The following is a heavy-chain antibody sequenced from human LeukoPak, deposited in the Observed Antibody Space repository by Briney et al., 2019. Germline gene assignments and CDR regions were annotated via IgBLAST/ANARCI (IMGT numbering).Heavy chain of an antibody. V-gene: IGHV3-30-3*01. CDR3: ARDKIGTMIVVVMYYFDY. J-gene: IGHJ4*02. CDR2: ISYDGSNK. CDR1: GFTFSSYA. D-gene: IGHD3-22*01. Sequence: GGSLRLSCAASGFTFSSYAMHWVRQAPGKGLEWVAVISYDGSNKYYADSVKGRFTISRDNSKSTLYLQMNSLRAEDTAVYYCARDKIGTMIVVVMYYFDYWGQGTLVTVSS.